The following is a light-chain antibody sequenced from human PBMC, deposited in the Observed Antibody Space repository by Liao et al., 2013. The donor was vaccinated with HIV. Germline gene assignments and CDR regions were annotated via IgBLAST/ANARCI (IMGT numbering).Light chain of an antibody. CDR1: NIGSKS. V-gene: IGLV3-21*04. CDR3: QVWDSSSDHPV. CDR2: YDS. J-gene: IGLJ3*02. Sequence: SYELTQPPSVSVAPGETARLTCGGNNIGSKSVHWYQQKPGQAPVLVIYYDSDRPSGIPERFSGSNSGSPATLTISRVEAGDEADYYCQVWDSSSDHPVFGGGTKLTVL.